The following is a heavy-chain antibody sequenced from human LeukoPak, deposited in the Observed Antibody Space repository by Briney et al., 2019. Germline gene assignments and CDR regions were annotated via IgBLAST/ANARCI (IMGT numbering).Heavy chain of an antibody. D-gene: IGHD2-15*01. CDR2: IWFDGSNQ. V-gene: IGHV3-33*01. Sequence: PGGSLRLSCAASGFTFSSYGMHWVRQAPGKGLEWVAVIWFDGSNQYYADSVKGRFTISRDNSMSTLYVQMNSLKAEDTAVYFCARGGPGYCSGDNCYKGFDYWGQGTLVTVPS. CDR1: GFTFSSYG. CDR3: ARGGPGYCSGDNCYKGFDY. J-gene: IGHJ4*02.